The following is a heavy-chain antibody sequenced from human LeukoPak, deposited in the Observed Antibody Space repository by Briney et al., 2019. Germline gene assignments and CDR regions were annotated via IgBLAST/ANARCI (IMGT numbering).Heavy chain of an antibody. Sequence: GGSLRLSCAVSGFTFSSSAMSWVRQAPGKGLEWVSVISNNGRSTYYADSAKGRFTISRDNSKNTLYLQMNSLRAENTAVYYCAKNLPGSYSGSYYLAFDIWGQGTMVTVSS. CDR1: GFTFSSSA. CDR3: AKNLPGSYSGSYYLAFDI. CDR2: ISNNGRST. J-gene: IGHJ3*02. V-gene: IGHV3-23*01. D-gene: IGHD1-26*01.